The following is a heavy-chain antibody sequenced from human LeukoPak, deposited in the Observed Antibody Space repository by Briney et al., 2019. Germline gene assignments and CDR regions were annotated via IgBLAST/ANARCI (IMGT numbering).Heavy chain of an antibody. V-gene: IGHV3-30*03. Sequence: GGSLRLSCVASGFTFSGFAMHWVRQPPGKGLEWLAVTSYDGSDKYYADSVRGRFAISRDNSKNTVYLQLNSPRPEDTATYYCTRGDYRNYKNCPFDSWGQGTLVTVSS. CDR1: GFTFSGFA. CDR3: TRGDYRNYKNCPFDS. CDR2: TSYDGSDK. D-gene: IGHD5-24*01. J-gene: IGHJ4*02.